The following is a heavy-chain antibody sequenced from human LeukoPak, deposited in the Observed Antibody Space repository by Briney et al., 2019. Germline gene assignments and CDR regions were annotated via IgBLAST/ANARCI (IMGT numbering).Heavy chain of an antibody. CDR3: ARYASEGWRLDY. J-gene: IGHJ4*02. Sequence: SETLSLTCTVSGGSINNYYWSWIRQPPGKGLEWIGYIYYSGSTSYNPSLKSRVTISVDTSKNQFSLKVSSVTAADTAVYYCARYASEGWRLDYWGQGTLVTVPS. D-gene: IGHD6-19*01. CDR1: GGSINNYY. CDR2: IYYSGST. V-gene: IGHV4-59*01.